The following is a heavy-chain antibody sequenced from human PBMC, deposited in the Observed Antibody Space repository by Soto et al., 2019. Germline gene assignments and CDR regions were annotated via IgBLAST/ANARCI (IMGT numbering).Heavy chain of an antibody. D-gene: IGHD2-21*01. V-gene: IGHV3-9*01. CDR2: ISWNSGSI. CDR3: AKDMGEGVVVVIAGFDY. Sequence: GGSLRLSCAASGFTFDDYAMHWVRQAPGKGLEWVSGISWNSGSIGYADSVKGRFTISRDNAKNSLYLQMNSLRAEDTALYYCAKDMGEGVVVVIAGFDYWGQGTLVTVSS. CDR1: GFTFDDYA. J-gene: IGHJ4*02.